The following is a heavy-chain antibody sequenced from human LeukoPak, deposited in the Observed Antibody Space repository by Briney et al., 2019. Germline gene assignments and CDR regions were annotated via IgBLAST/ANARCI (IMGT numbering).Heavy chain of an antibody. CDR2: ISSSSSYI. V-gene: IGHV3-21*01. D-gene: IGHD3-22*01. Sequence: GGSLRLSCAASGFTFSSYAMHWVRQAPGKGLEWVSSISSSSSYIYYADSVKGRFTISRDNAKNSLYLQMNSLRAEDTAVYYCARETPPTYYYDSSGYLSRANFDYWGQGTLVTVSS. CDR3: ARETPPTYYYDSSGYLSRANFDY. J-gene: IGHJ4*02. CDR1: GFTFSSYA.